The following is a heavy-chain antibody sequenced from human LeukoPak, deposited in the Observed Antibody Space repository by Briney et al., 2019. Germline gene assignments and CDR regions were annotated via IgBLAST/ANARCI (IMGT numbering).Heavy chain of an antibody. Sequence: GGSLRLSCAASGFTFSSYAMSWVRQAPGKGLEWVSVITSSGGTTYYADSVKGRFTISRDNSKNTLYLQMNSVRAEDTAVYYCAKDHRYSCTWSNFDQWGQGTLVTVSS. J-gene: IGHJ4*02. CDR2: ITSSGGTT. CDR1: GFTFSSYA. D-gene: IGHD6-13*01. V-gene: IGHV3-23*01. CDR3: AKDHRYSCTWSNFDQ.